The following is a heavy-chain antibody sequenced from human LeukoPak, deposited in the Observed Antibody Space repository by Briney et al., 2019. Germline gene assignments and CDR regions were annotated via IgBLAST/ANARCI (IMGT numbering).Heavy chain of an antibody. D-gene: IGHD2-2*02. CDR2: INYNGEKT. J-gene: IGHJ6*01. CDR1: GGSFSGYL. Sequence: SETLSLTCTVSGGSFSGYLWSWIRQPPGKGLEWIGEINYNGEKTNYNPSLKSRVTMSVDPSTNQFSLKLSSVTAADTAVHFCTRSGLTGMREYPRADYYYYGMDVWGQGTAVTVSS. V-gene: IGHV4-34*01. CDR3: TRSGLTGMREYPRADYYYYGMDV.